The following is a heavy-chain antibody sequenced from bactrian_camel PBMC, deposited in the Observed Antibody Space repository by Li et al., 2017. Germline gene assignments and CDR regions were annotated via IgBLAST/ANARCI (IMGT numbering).Heavy chain of an antibody. D-gene: IGHD5*01. V-gene: IGHV3S25*01. Sequence: SCAASAYIVRNYWMGWFRQAPGQEREAVAAIYSGDGSAIYTDSAKGRFTISQDNAKNTVYLQMNSLKPEDTAMYYCAAGSCIGWVGSGHPDVDKYWGQGTQVTVS. J-gene: IGHJ4*01. CDR2: IYSGDGSA. CDR1: AYIVRNYW. CDR3: AAGSCIGWVGSGHPDVDKY.